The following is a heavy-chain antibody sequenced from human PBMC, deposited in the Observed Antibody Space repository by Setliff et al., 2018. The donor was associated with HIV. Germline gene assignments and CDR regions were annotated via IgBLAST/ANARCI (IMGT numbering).Heavy chain of an antibody. CDR1: GGTFSSYT. CDR3: ARCGAGEWHLYMDV. V-gene: IGHV1-69*02. Sequence: SVKVSCKASGGTFSSYTINWVRQAPGQGLEWMGRSIPILGIGNDEQAQKFKGRVTFTADNSTSTVYMELSSLRSEDTAVYYCARCGAGEWHLYMDVWGKGTAVTVS. D-gene: IGHD3-16*01. J-gene: IGHJ6*03. CDR2: SIPILGIG.